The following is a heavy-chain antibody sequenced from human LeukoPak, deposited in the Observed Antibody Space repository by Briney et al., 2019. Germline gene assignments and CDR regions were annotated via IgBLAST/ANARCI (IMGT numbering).Heavy chain of an antibody. V-gene: IGHV1-2*02. Sequence: ASVKVSCKASGYTFTGYYMHWVRQAPGQGLEWMGWINPNSGDTNYAQKFQGRVTMTRDTSISTAYMELSRLTSDDTAVYYCARVGSSGWYVHPTLDYWGQGTLVTVSS. CDR1: GYTFTGYY. J-gene: IGHJ4*02. CDR2: INPNSGDT. D-gene: IGHD6-19*01. CDR3: ARVGSSGWYVHPTLDY.